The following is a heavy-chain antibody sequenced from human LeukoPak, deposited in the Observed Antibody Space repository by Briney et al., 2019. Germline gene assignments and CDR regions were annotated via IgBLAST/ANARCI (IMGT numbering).Heavy chain of an antibody. D-gene: IGHD6-13*01. CDR3: ATRPDIAATGPGWFDP. V-gene: IGHV4-61*05. Sequence: SETLSLTCTVSGGSISSSSYYWSWIRQPPGKGLEWIGYIYYSGSTNYNSSLKSRVTISVDTYKNQFSLKLSSVTAADTAVYYCATRPDIAATGPGWFDPWGQGTLVTVSS. CDR2: IYYSGST. CDR1: GGSISSSSYY. J-gene: IGHJ5*02.